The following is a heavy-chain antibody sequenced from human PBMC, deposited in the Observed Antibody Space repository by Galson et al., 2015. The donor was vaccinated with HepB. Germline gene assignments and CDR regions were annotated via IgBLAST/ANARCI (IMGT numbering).Heavy chain of an antibody. CDR2: IKSKTDGGTT. CDR1: GFTFSNAW. Sequence: SLRLSCAASGFTFSNAWMNWVRQAPGKGLEWVGRIKSKTDGGTTDYAAPVKGRFTISRDDSKNTLYLQMNSLKTEDTAVYYCTTLYYDSRGYYYPVGIIDPWGQGTLVTVSS. CDR3: TTLYYDSRGYYYPVGIIDP. J-gene: IGHJ5*02. D-gene: IGHD3-22*01. V-gene: IGHV3-15*07.